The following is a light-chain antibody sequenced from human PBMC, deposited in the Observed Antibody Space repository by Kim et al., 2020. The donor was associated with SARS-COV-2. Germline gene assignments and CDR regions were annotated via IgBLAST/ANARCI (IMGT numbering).Light chain of an antibody. Sequence: QTATLTCTGNHDNVGRPGAAWLQHHHGPPPKLLYDRNNNRRSGISERFSASRSGNTASLIITGLQSEDEADYYCSAWGISLNAVVFGGGTQLTVL. CDR3: SAWGISLNAVV. J-gene: IGLJ3*02. V-gene: IGLV10-54*01. CDR2: RNN. CDR1: HDNVGRPG.